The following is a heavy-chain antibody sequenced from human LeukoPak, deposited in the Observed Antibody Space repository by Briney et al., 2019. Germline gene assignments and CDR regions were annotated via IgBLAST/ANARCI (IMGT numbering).Heavy chain of an antibody. Sequence: SQTLSLTCTVSGGSISSGSYYWGWIRQPPGKGLEWIGSIYYSGSTYYNPSLKSRVTISVDTSKNQFSLKLSSVTAADTAVYYCARRAGCSSTSCYCDYWGQGTLVTVSS. D-gene: IGHD2-2*01. J-gene: IGHJ4*02. CDR3: ARRAGCSSTSCYCDY. CDR1: GGSISSGSYY. V-gene: IGHV4-39*01. CDR2: IYYSGST.